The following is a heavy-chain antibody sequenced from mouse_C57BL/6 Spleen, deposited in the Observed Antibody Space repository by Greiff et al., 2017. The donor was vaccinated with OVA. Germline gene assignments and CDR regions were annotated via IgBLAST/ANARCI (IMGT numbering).Heavy chain of an antibody. Sequence: VQLQQPGAELVKPGASVKMSCKASGYTFTSYWITWVKQRPGQGLEWIGDIYPGSGSTNYNEKFKSKATLTVDTSSSTAYMQLSSLTSEDSAVYYFARALRSPYYFDYWGQGTTLTVSS. CDR3: ARALRSPYYFDY. CDR2: IYPGSGST. CDR1: GYTFTSYW. J-gene: IGHJ2*01. D-gene: IGHD1-1*01. V-gene: IGHV1-55*01.